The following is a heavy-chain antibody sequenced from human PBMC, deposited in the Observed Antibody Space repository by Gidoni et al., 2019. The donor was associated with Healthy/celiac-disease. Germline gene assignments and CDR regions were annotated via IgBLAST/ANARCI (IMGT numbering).Heavy chain of an antibody. Sequence: QVQLVQSGAEVKKPGASVKVSCKSSGATFNSYYIHWVRQAPGHGLEWLAIINPSGSSTSYAQKFPGRVTVTRDTSTSTLYMSLSSLGSEDPAVYYCARGSTCPRESYPPFDYWGQGTLVTVSS. J-gene: IGHJ4*02. V-gene: IGHV1-46*02. CDR2: INPSGSST. CDR3: ARGSTCPRESYPPFDY. D-gene: IGHD1-26*01. CDR1: GATFNSYY.